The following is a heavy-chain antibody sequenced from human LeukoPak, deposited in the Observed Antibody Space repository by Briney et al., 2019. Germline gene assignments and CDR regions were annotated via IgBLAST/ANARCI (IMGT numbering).Heavy chain of an antibody. D-gene: IGHD3-22*01. V-gene: IGHV4-39*07. CDR2: IYYSGST. J-gene: IGHJ4*02. Sequence: PSETLSPTCTVSGGSISSSSYYWGWIRQPPGKGLEWIGSIYYSGSTYYNPSLKSRVTISVDTSKNQFSLKLSSVTAADTAVYYCARAYDSSGYYSKRDNYFDYWGQGTLVTVSS. CDR3: ARAYDSSGYYSKRDNYFDY. CDR1: GGSISSSSYY.